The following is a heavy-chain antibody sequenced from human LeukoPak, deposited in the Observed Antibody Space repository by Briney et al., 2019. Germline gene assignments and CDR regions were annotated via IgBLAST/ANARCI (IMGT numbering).Heavy chain of an antibody. D-gene: IGHD4-11*01. CDR3: AKPGSDSKRSRVPPDY. CDR2: ISGIGGST. J-gene: IGHJ4*02. V-gene: IGHV3-23*01. CDR1: LFTFSSYA. Sequence: GGSLRLSCADPLFTFSSYATSCVRQAPGEGLEWGSLISGIGGSTYYADTVRGRFTLSTEKSQSTLYLQMKRTIAQNTAVYYCAKPGSDSKRSRVPPDYWGQGTLVTVSS.